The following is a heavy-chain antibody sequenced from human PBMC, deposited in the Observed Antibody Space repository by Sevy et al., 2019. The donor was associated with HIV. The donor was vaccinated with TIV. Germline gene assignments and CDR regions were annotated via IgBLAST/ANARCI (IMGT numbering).Heavy chain of an antibody. V-gene: IGHV3-7*01. J-gene: IGHJ4*02. D-gene: IGHD2-2*01. CDR2: IKQDGSNK. CDR3: AKGGNEVVPAAMFY. CDR1: GFTFSSYW. Sequence: GGSLRLSYAASGFTFSSYWMSWVRQAPGKGLEWVANIKQDGSNKYYADSVKGRFTISRDNSKNTLYLQMNSLRAEDTAVYYCAKGGNEVVPAAMFYWGQGTLVTVSS.